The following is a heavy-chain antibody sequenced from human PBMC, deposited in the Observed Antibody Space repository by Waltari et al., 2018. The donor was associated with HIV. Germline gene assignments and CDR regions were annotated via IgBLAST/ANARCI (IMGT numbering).Heavy chain of an antibody. Sequence: QVQLVQSGAAVKKPGSTVRVSCKVPGGTFSRYAINWVRQAPRQGLEWMGGIIPAFGTANYAERFQGRVTITADEYTSTAYMDLSSLRSEDTAVYFCARDHRGNKLLYGMDVWGQGTTVTV. CDR1: GGTFSRYA. J-gene: IGHJ6*02. V-gene: IGHV1-69*01. CDR3: ARDHRGNKLLYGMDV. CDR2: IIPAFGTA.